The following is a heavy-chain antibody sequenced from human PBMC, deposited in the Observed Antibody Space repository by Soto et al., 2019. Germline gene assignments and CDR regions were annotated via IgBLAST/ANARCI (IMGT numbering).Heavy chain of an antibody. CDR1: GYAFTTYG. V-gene: IGHV1-18*01. J-gene: IGHJ4*02. CDR3: ARGRYGDY. CDR2: ISAHSGNT. D-gene: IGHD1-1*01. Sequence: QVHLVQSGAEVKKTGASVKVSCKGSGYAFTTYGITWVRQAPGQGLEWMGWISAHSGNTNYAQKHQVRVTVTSDTSTSTAVMELRSLSSDDTAVDYCARGRYGDYWGQRALVTVSS.